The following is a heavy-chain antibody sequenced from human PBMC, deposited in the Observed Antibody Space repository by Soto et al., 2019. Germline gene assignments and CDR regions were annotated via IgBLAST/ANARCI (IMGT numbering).Heavy chain of an antibody. CDR3: ARDGYSGRSDGFDI. D-gene: IGHD1-26*01. CDR1: GFTFGDYT. CDR2: ISYDGNNE. V-gene: IGHV3-30-3*01. J-gene: IGHJ3*02. Sequence: QVQLVESGGGVVQPGRSLRLSCAASGFTFGDYTMHWVRQPPGKGLEWVAVISYDGNNERYTDPVRGRFTVSRDNSKSTLYLQMNSLKSEDTAVYYCARDGYSGRSDGFDIWGQGTMVTVSS.